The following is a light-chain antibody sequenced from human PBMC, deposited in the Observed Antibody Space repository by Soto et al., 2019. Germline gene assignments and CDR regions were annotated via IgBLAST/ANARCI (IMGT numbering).Light chain of an antibody. V-gene: IGKV1-5*01. CDR2: DAS. Sequence: DIQMTQSPSTLSASVGDRVTITCRASQSVSSWLGWYQQKPGKAPKFLIYDASSLESGVPSRLSDSGSGTEFTLTISSLQPDDFATYYCQQYESYPRTFGQGTKEETK. CDR1: QSVSSW. CDR3: QQYESYPRT. J-gene: IGKJ1*01.